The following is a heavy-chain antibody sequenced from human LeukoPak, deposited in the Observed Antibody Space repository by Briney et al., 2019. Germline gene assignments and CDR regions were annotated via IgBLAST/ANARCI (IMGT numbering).Heavy chain of an antibody. D-gene: IGHD2-21*01. V-gene: IGHV3-30-3*01. J-gene: IGHJ6*02. CDR3: VRDIRFYYYGMGV. CDR1: GFTFSSYA. CDR2: ISYDGSNK. Sequence: PGGSLRLSCAASGFTFSSYAMHWVRQAPGKGLEWVAVISYDGSNKYYADSVKGRFTISRDNSKNTLYLQMNSLRAEDTAVYYCVRDIRFYYYGMGVWGQGTTVTVSS.